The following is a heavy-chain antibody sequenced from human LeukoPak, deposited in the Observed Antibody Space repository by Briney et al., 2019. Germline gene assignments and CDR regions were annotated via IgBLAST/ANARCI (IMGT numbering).Heavy chain of an antibody. Sequence: SETLSLTCTVSGASINSNNYYWGWIRQPPGKGLEWIGSGLYSGTTYYSPSLESRVTISIDTSKSQVSLQLTSATAADTATYYCVRQESSSWAFIAFWGQGPLVPVSS. CDR2: GLYSGTT. CDR3: VRQESSSWAFIAF. D-gene: IGHD6-19*01. J-gene: IGHJ4*02. V-gene: IGHV4-39*01. CDR1: GASINSNNYY.